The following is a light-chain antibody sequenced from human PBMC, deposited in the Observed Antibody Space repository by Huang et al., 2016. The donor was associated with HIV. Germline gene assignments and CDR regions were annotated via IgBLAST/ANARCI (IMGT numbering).Light chain of an antibody. CDR1: QTVSNN. CDR2: GAS. Sequence: IVMTQSPDTLAVSPVERATLTCRASQTVSNNLAWYQQNPGQAPRLLIYGASTRATGVPVRFSGSGSWTEFSLTISSLTSEDFTLYYCQQYNDWPPTFGQGTKLEI. V-gene: IGKV3-15*01. J-gene: IGKJ2*01. CDR3: QQYNDWPPT.